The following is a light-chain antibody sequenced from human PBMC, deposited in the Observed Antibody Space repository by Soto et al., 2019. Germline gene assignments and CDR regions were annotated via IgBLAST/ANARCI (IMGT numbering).Light chain of an antibody. V-gene: IGLV2-14*03. CDR3: SSYTTSASVV. CDR2: DVT. Sequence: QSALTQPPSVSGSPGQSITISCTGTSSDVGAYDYVSWYQQHPGKAPKLIIYDVTSRPSGVSHRFSGSKSANTASLTISGLQAEDETYYYCSSYTTSASVVFGGGTKLTVL. J-gene: IGLJ2*01. CDR1: SSDVGAYDY.